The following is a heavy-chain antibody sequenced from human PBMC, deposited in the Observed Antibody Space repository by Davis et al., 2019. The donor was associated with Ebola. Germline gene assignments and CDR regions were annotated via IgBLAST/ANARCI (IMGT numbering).Heavy chain of an antibody. CDR2: IYYSGST. Sequence: GSLRLSCAVYGGSFSGYYWSWIRQPPGKGLEWIGYIYYSGSTNYNPSLKSRVTISADTSKNQLSLKLSSVTAADTAVYYCARGNGDYPNWFDPWGQGTLVTVSS. CDR3: ARGNGDYPNWFDP. CDR1: GGSFSGYY. J-gene: IGHJ5*02. V-gene: IGHV4-59*01. D-gene: IGHD4-17*01.